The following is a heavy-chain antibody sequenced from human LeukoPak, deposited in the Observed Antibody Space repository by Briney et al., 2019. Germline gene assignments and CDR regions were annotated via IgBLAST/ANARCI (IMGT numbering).Heavy chain of an antibody. Sequence: SETLSLTCIVSGGSISSSSYYWGWIRQPPGKGLEWIGSIYYSGSTYYNPSLKSRVSISVDTSKNQFSLKPSSVTAADTAVYYCARDCGYSSSWYSLNAFDIWGQGTMVTVSS. CDR2: IYYSGST. CDR1: GGSISSSSYY. D-gene: IGHD6-13*01. CDR3: ARDCGYSSSWYSLNAFDI. V-gene: IGHV4-39*07. J-gene: IGHJ3*02.